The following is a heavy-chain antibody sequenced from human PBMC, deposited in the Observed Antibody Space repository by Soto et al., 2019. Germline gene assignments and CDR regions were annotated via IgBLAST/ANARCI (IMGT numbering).Heavy chain of an antibody. Sequence: GASVKLSCKGSGYTFTGYYMHWVRQAPGQGLEWMGWINPNSGGTNYAQKFQGWVTMTRDTSISTAYMELSRLRSDDTAVYYCARDGFPLEWLGLTPDYWGQGPLVTVSS. D-gene: IGHD6-19*01. CDR1: GYTFTGYY. CDR2: INPNSGGT. CDR3: ARDGFPLEWLGLTPDY. J-gene: IGHJ4*02. V-gene: IGHV1-2*04.